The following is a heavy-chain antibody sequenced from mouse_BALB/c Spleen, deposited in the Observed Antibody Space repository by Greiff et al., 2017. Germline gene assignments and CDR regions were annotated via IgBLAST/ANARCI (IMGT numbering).Heavy chain of an antibody. CDR1: GYTFTDYA. Sequence: VQLQQSGAELVRPGVSVKISCKGSGYTFTDYAMHWVKQSHAKSLEWIGVISTYYGDASYNQKFKGKATMTVDKSSSTAYMELARLTSEDSAIYYCASGGGNSPMDYWGQGTSVTVSS. J-gene: IGHJ4*01. V-gene: IGHV1S137*01. CDR3: ASGGGNSPMDY. D-gene: IGHD2-1*01. CDR2: ISTYYGDA.